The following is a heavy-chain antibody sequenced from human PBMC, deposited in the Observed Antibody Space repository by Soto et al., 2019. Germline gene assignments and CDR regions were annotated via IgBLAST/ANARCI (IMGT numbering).Heavy chain of an antibody. CDR3: ARVSYDILTGYYAHYFDY. CDR1: GYSFTGYA. D-gene: IGHD3-9*01. CDR2: ISTYNSNT. Sequence: QIQLVQSGVEVKKPGASVKVSCRASGYSFTGYALACVRQAPGQGLEWVGWISTYNSNTNYAQKFHGRVTMTTDTSTTTAHMELRNMRSDDTAVYYCARVSYDILTGYYAHYFDYWGQGTLVTVSS. J-gene: IGHJ4*02. V-gene: IGHV1-18*01.